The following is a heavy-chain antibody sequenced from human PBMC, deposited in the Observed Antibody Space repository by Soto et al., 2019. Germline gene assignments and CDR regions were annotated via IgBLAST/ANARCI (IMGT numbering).Heavy chain of an antibody. CDR3: ARGSAPSFYILAGYPHY. CDR1: GGSISSGGYY. Sequence: PSETLSLTCTVSGGSISSGGYYWSWIRQHPGKGQEWIGYIYYSGSTYYNPSLKSRVTISVDTSKNQFSLKLSSVTAADTAVYYCARGSAPSFYILAGYPHYWCQGTLVTVS. D-gene: IGHD3-9*01. CDR2: IYYSGST. J-gene: IGHJ4*02. V-gene: IGHV4-31*03.